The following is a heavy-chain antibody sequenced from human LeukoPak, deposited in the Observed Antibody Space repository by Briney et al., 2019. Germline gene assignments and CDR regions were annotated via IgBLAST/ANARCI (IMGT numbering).Heavy chain of an antibody. D-gene: IGHD3-22*01. V-gene: IGHV3-15*01. J-gene: IGHJ4*02. CDR1: GFTFGDAW. Sequence: GGSLRLSCAASGFTFGDAWMAWVRQAPGKGLEWVGRIKSKADAGTTDYAAPVKGRFTISRDDSKNTLYLQMNTLQTEDTAVYYCAAEGGSTGYYGRSDYWGQGTLVTVSS. CDR2: IKSKADAGTT. CDR3: AAEGGSTGYYGRSDY.